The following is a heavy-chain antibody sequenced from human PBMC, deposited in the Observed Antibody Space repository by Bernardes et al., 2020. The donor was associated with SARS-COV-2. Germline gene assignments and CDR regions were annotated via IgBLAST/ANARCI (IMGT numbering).Heavy chain of an antibody. CDR3: ARDSGPTNGRAFEI. CDR1: GASIGRDYY. Sequence: SETLSLTCSVSGASIGRDYYWSWIRQFPGEGLEWPGNVCYTGTTYYTSSLKSRLSISVDTSENIFSLRLSSVTAADTAVYYCARDSGPTNGRAFEIWGRGTLVTVSS. CDR2: VCYTGTT. J-gene: IGHJ3*02. V-gene: IGHV4-31*03. D-gene: IGHD3-10*01.